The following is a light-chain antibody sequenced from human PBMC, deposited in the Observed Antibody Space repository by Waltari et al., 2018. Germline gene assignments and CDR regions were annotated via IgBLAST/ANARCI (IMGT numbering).Light chain of an antibody. CDR3: QVWDSSSDHRV. Sequence: SYVLTQPPSVSVAPGKTARITCGGNNIGSQSVHWYQQKPGQATVLVIYYDSDRPSGIPERFSGSNSGNTATLTISRVEAGDEADYYCQVWDSSSDHRVFGGGTKLTVL. CDR2: YDS. J-gene: IGLJ2*01. CDR1: NIGSQS. V-gene: IGLV3-21*04.